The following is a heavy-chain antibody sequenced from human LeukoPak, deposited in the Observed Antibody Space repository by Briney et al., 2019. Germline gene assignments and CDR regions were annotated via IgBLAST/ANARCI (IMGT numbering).Heavy chain of an antibody. V-gene: IGHV4-61*02. CDR1: GGSVSSGTYY. Sequence: SQTLSLTCTVSGGSVSSGTYYWSWIRQPAGEGLEWIGRVYTSGSTYYNPSLKSRVTISVDTSKNQFSLKLSSVTAADTAVYYCARLRRDIVEGNWFDPWGQGTLVTVSS. CDR2: VYTSGST. D-gene: IGHD2-15*01. CDR3: ARLRRDIVEGNWFDP. J-gene: IGHJ5*02.